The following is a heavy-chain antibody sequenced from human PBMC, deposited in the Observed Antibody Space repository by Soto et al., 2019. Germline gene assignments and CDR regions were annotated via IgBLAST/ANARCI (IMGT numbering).Heavy chain of an antibody. CDR1: SFSISSSNW. J-gene: IGHJ5*02. CDR2: IYHSGST. D-gene: IGHD4-17*01. V-gene: IGHV4-4*02. Sequence: PSETLSLTCAFSSFSISSSNWWSWVRQPPGKGLEWIGEIYHSGSTNYNPSLKSRVTISVDKSKNQFSPKLSSVTAADTAVYYCARRSSTETIWFDPWGQGTLVTVSS. CDR3: ARRSSTETIWFDP.